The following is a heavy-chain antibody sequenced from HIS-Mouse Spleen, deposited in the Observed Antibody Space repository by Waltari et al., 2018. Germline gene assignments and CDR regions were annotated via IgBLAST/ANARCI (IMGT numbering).Heavy chain of an antibody. CDR3: ARESPYSSGWYDWYFDL. Sequence: QLQLQESGPGLVKPSETLSLTCSVSGGSISSSSYYWGWIRQPPGKGQEWSVSIYYSGSTYANPTLKSRVTMSGDLSKNQFSLKRSSVTAADTAVYYCARESPYSSGWYDWYFDLWGRGTLVTVSS. V-gene: IGHV4-39*07. CDR2: IYYSGST. J-gene: IGHJ2*01. D-gene: IGHD6-13*01. CDR1: GGSISSSSYY.